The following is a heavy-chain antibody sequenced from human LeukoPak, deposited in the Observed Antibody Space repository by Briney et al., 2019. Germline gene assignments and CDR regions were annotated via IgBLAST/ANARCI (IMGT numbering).Heavy chain of an antibody. CDR1: GGSISIYY. Sequence: PAETLSLTCTVSGGSISIYYWSWIRQPPGKGLEWIGYIYYSGSTNYNPSLKSRVTISVDTSKNQFSLKLSSVTAADTAVYYCARGEGWLANDYWGQGTLVTVSS. J-gene: IGHJ4*02. D-gene: IGHD5-24*01. V-gene: IGHV4-59*01. CDR3: ARGEGWLANDY. CDR2: IYYSGST.